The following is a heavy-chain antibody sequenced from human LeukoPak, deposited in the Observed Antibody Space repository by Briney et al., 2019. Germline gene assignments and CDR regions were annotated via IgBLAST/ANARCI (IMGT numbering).Heavy chain of an antibody. CDR1: GYTSTSYG. CDR3: ARVLLWFGESPAYFDY. Sequence: ASVKVSCKASGYTSTSYGISWVRQAPGQGLEWMGWISAYNGNTNYAQKLQGRVTMTTDTSTSTAYMELRSLRSDDTAVYYCARVLLWFGESPAYFDYWGQGTLVTVSS. D-gene: IGHD3-10*01. CDR2: ISAYNGNT. V-gene: IGHV1-18*01. J-gene: IGHJ4*02.